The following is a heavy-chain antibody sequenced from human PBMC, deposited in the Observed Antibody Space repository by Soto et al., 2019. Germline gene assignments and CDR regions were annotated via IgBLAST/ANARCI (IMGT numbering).Heavy chain of an antibody. V-gene: IGHV4-59*01. D-gene: IGHD3-3*01. J-gene: IGHJ5*02. CDR3: ARENYDFWSGYYPHNWFDP. CDR1: GGSISSYY. CDR2: IYYSGST. Sequence: SETLSLTCTVSGGSISSYYWSWIRQPPGKGLEWIGYIYYSGSTNYNPSLKSRVTISVDTSKNQFSLKLSSVTAADTAVYYCARENYDFWSGYYPHNWFDPWGQGTLVTVSS.